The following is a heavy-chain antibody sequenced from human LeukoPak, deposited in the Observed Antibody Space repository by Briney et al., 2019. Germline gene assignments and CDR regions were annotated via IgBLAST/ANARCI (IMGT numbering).Heavy chain of an antibody. Sequence: GASVKVSCKASGYTFTSYGISWVRQAPGHGLEWMGWISAYNGNTNYAQKLQGRVTMARDTSTSTVYMELSSLRSEDAAVYYCARVGYSYGYFDYWGQGTLVTVSS. V-gene: IGHV1-18*01. CDR2: ISAYNGNT. D-gene: IGHD5-18*01. CDR1: GYTFTSYG. J-gene: IGHJ4*02. CDR3: ARVGYSYGYFDY.